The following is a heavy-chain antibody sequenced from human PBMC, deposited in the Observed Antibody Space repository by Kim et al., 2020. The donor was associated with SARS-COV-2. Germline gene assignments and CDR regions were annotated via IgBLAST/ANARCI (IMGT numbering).Heavy chain of an antibody. CDR1: GGSISSGDYY. D-gene: IGHD4-17*01. CDR3: ARAVLVTTRTLHYYYYGMDV. V-gene: IGHV4-30-4*01. Sequence: SETLSLTCTVSGGSISSGDYYWSWIRQPPGKGLEWIGYIYYSGSTYYNPSLKSRVTISVDTSKNQFSLKLSSVTAADTAVYYCARAVLVTTRTLHYYYYGMDVWGQGTTVTVSS. J-gene: IGHJ6*02. CDR2: IYYSGST.